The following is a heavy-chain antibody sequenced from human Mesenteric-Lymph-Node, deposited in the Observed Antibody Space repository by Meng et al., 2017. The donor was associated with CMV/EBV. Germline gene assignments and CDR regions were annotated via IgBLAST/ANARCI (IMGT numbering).Heavy chain of an antibody. CDR1: GGSVSSGSYY. D-gene: IGHD5-12*01. CDR2: MYYSGST. CDR3: ARDGGYVSGWFDP. V-gene: IGHV4-61*01. Sequence: TVSGGSVSSGSYYWSWIRQPPGKGLEWIGYMYYSGSTDYNPSLKSRVTISVDTSKNQFSLKLSSVTAADTAVYYCARDGGYVSGWFDPWGQGTLVTVSS. J-gene: IGHJ5*02.